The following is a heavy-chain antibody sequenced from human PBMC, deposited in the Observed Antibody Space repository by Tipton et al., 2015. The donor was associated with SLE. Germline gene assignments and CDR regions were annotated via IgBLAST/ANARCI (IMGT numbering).Heavy chain of an antibody. D-gene: IGHD3-10*01. CDR2: IDYSGTT. CDR3: AREGVMVPNWFDP. Sequence: TLSLTCTVSGGSIGTYYWSWIRQPPEKELEWIGYIDYSGTTSYNPSLKSRVAISLDTSNNQFSLKLRSVTAADTAVYYCAREGVMVPNWFDPWGQGTLVTVSS. J-gene: IGHJ5*02. CDR1: GGSIGTYY. V-gene: IGHV4-4*08.